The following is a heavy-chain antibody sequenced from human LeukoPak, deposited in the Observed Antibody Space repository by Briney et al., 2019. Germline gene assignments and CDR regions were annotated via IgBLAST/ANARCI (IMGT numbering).Heavy chain of an antibody. CDR2: ISSSSSYI. Sequence: PGGSLRLSCAASGFTFSSYSMHWVRQAPGRGLEWVSSISSSSSYIYYADSVKGRFTISGDNAKNSLYLQMNSLRAEDTAVYYCARERYSAYDDAFDIWGQGTMVTVSS. CDR3: ARERYSAYDDAFDI. CDR1: GFTFSSYS. V-gene: IGHV3-21*01. D-gene: IGHD5-12*01. J-gene: IGHJ3*02.